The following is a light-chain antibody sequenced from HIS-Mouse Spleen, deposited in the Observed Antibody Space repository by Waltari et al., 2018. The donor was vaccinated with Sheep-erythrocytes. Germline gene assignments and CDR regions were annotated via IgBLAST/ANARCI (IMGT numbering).Light chain of an antibody. CDR2: DVR. CDR3: SSYTSSSTRV. J-gene: IGLJ3*02. V-gene: IGLV2-14*03. CDR1: SSDVGGYNY. Sequence: QSALTQPASVSGSPGQSITISCTGTSSDVGGYNYVSWYQQHPGKAPKPLIYDVRNRPSGVANRCSGSKSGNTASLTISGLQAEDEADYYCSSYTSSSTRVFGGGTKLTVL.